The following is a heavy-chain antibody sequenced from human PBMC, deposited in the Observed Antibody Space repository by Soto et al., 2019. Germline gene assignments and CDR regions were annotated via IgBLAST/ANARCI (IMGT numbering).Heavy chain of an antibody. CDR3: ARRDTAMGAPFDY. J-gene: IGHJ4*02. D-gene: IGHD5-18*01. CDR2: IWYDGSNK. Sequence: GGSLRLSCAASGFTFSDYYMNWIRQAPGKGLEWVAVIWYDGSNKYYADSVKGRFTISRDNSKNTLYLQMNSLRAEDTAVYYCARRDTAMGAPFDYWGQGTLVTVSS. V-gene: IGHV3-33*08. CDR1: GFTFSDYY.